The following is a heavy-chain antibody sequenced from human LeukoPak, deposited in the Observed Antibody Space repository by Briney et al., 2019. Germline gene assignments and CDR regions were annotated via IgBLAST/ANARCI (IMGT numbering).Heavy chain of an antibody. CDR2: IKQDGSEK. CDR1: GFTFSSYW. V-gene: IGHV3-7*01. J-gene: IGHJ6*03. CDR3: ARPQYYYYYYMDV. Sequence: GGSLRLSCAASGFTFSSYWMSWVRQAPGKGLEWVANIKQDGSEKYYVDSVKGRFTISRDNAKNSLYLLMNSLRAEDTAVYYCARPQYYYYYYMDVWGKGTTVTISS.